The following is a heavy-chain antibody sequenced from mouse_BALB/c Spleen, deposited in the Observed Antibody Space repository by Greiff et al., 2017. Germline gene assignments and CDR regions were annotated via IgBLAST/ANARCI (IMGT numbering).Heavy chain of an antibody. V-gene: IGHV2-9*02. CDR2: IWAGGST. J-gene: IGHJ4*01. CDR3: ATYDYDAMDY. Sequence: VKLVESGPGLVAPSQSLSITCTVSGFSLTSYGVHWVRQPPGKGLEWLGVIWAGGSTNYNSALMSRLSISKDNSKSQVFLKMNSLQTDDTAMYYCATYDYDAMDYWGQGTSVTVSS. CDR1: GFSLTSYG.